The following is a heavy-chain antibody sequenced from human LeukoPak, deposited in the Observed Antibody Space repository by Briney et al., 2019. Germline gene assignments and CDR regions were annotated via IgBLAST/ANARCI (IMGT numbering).Heavy chain of an antibody. D-gene: IGHD6-13*01. V-gene: IGHV3-23*01. Sequence: RASLRLSCAASGFTFGSYAMNWVRQAPGKGLEWVSTISGSGGRTYYADSVKGRFTISRDNSKNTLYMQMNSLRAEDTAVYYCARGDRAATAFDSWGQGTLVTVS. J-gene: IGHJ4*02. CDR3: ARGDRAATAFDS. CDR1: GFTFGSYA. CDR2: ISGSGGRT.